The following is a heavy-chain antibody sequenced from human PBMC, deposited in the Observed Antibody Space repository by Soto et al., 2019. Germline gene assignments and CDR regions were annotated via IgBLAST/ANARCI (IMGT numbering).Heavy chain of an antibody. CDR1: GGSFSGYY. V-gene: IGHV4-34*01. Sequence: SETLSLTCAVYGGSFSGYYWSWIRQPPGKGLEWIGEINHSGSTNYNPSLKSRVTISVXXXXXXFXLXLXXXPAAXTAVHYCARGLSRVLMVYAIYFDPWGQGTLVTVS. D-gene: IGHD2-8*01. J-gene: IGHJ5*02. CDR2: INHSGST. CDR3: ARGLSRVLMVYAIYFDP.